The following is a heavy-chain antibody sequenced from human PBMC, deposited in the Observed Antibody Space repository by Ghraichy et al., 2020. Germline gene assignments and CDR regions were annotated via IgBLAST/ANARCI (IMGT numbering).Heavy chain of an antibody. CDR1: GFTFSSYA. J-gene: IGHJ4*02. CDR2: ISGGGGFT. Sequence: GGSLRLSCAASGFTFSSYAMSWVRQAPGKGLEWVSAISGGGGFTYYADSVKGRFNISRDNSKNTLYLQMNSLRAEDTAIYYCAKDFYGSGSYDYWGQGTLVTVSS. V-gene: IGHV3-23*01. D-gene: IGHD3-10*01. CDR3: AKDFYGSGSYDY.